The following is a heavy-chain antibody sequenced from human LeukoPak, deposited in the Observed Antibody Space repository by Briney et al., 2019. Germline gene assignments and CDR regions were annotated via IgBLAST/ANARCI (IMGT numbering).Heavy chain of an antibody. CDR1: GFTFSSYS. V-gene: IGHV3-21*01. D-gene: IGHD5-12*01. J-gene: IGHJ3*02. CDR3: ARGLYSGYDYAPNAFDI. Sequence: PGGSLRLSCAASGFTFSSYSMNWVRQAPGKGLEWVSSISSSSSYIHYADSVKGRFTISRDNAKNSLYLQMNSLRAEDTAVYYCARGLYSGYDYAPNAFDIWGQGTMVTVSS. CDR2: ISSSSSYI.